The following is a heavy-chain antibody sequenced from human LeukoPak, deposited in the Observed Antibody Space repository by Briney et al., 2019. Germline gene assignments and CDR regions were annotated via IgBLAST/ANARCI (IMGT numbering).Heavy chain of an antibody. CDR2: IYFSGSS. J-gene: IGHJ6*02. Sequence: SETLSLTCTVSGVSMNNYYWTWIRQSPGKALEWIGHIYFSGSSNYNPSLKSRITISLGTSKNRFSLTLRSVTAADTAVYYCAGDQEGYYGMDLWGQGTTVTVSS. CDR1: GVSMNNYY. V-gene: IGHV4-59*01. CDR3: AGDQEGYYGMDL.